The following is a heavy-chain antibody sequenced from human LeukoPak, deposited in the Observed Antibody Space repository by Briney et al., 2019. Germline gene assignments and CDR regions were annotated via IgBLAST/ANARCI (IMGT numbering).Heavy chain of an antibody. Sequence: SETLSLTCSVSGDSISSGRNYWGWIRQSPGKGLEWIASIYSSGNTHSNPSLKSRVSISVDTSKNQVSLKLYSVTASDAAIYYCARHLSGTTMSHYFDFWGQGTLVTVSS. D-gene: IGHD1-1*01. CDR3: ARHLSGTTMSHYFDF. J-gene: IGHJ4*02. CDR2: IYSSGNT. CDR1: GDSISSGRNY. V-gene: IGHV4-39*01.